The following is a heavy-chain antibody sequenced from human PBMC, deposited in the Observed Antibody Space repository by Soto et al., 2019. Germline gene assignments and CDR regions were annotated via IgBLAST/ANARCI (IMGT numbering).Heavy chain of an antibody. V-gene: IGHV1-18*04. CDR3: ASGISSGWYGGYFDY. J-gene: IGHJ4*02. CDR2: ISAYNGNT. Sequence: ASVKVSCKASGYTFTSYGISWVRQAPGQGLEWMGWISAYNGNTNYAQKLQGRVTMTTDTSTSTAYMELRSLRSDDTAVYYCASGISSGWYGGYFDYWGQGTLVTVS. D-gene: IGHD6-19*01. CDR1: GYTFTSYG.